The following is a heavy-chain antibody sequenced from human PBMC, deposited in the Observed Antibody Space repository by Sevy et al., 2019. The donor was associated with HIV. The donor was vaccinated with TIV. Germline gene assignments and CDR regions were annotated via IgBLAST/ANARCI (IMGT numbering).Heavy chain of an antibody. Sequence: GGSLRISCAVSGFSFDSYGMTWVRQAPGKGLEWVSGISGSGTRTCYADSVKGRFIISRDNSKNTLYLQMNSLRSEDTAIYYCGKGGGGHYDPDEIGYYFYYYNMDVWGKGTTVTVSS. CDR3: GKGGGGHYDPDEIGYYFYYYNMDV. CDR2: ISGSGTRT. D-gene: IGHD3-22*01. J-gene: IGHJ6*03. V-gene: IGHV3-23*01. CDR1: GFSFDSYG.